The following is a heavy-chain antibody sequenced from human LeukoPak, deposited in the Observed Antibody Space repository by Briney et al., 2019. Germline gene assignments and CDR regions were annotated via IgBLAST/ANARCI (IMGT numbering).Heavy chain of an antibody. CDR1: GVTFSSYC. CDR3: ARDRGNCFDP. J-gene: IGHJ5*02. Sequence: WGALRLTCSASGVTFSSYCWNWVRHAPGKGLVWVSRINSDGSSTRNADSVKRRFTIFRDNAKNTLYQQMYSLRAEDTAVYYCARDRGNCFDPWGQGTLVTVSS. CDR2: INSDGSST. V-gene: IGHV3-74*01.